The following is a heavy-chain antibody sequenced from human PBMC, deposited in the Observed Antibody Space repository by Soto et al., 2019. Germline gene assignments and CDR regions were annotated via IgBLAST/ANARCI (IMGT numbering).Heavy chain of an antibody. D-gene: IGHD3-10*01. J-gene: IGHJ4*02. CDR2: INANGGST. CDR3: ARTITMVRGAPAGY. Sequence: QVQLVQSGAEMKKPGASVKVSCKASGYTFISYYMHWVRQAPGQGLEWMGIINANGGSTNYAQKFQGRVTMTSDTFTSTIYMEVSSLRSEDTAVYYCARTITMVRGAPAGYWGQGTLVTVSS. CDR1: GYTFISYY. V-gene: IGHV1-46*01.